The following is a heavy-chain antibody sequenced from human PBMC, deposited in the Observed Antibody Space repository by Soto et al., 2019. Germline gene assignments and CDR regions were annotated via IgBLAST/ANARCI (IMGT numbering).Heavy chain of an antibody. CDR3: ARDLFGSGPIDY. J-gene: IGHJ4*02. CDR1: GFTFSSNT. D-gene: IGHD3-10*01. CDR2: ITRSGDNT. Sequence: GESLKISCAASGFTFSSNTMTWVRQAPGKGLERVSGITRSGDNTYYADSVKGRFTISRDNSRNTVYLHMNGLRAEDTALYYCARDLFGSGPIDYWGQGTLVTVSS. V-gene: IGHV3-23*01.